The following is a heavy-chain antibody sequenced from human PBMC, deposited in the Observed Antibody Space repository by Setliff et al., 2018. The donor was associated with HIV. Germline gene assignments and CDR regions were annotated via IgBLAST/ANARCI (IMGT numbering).Heavy chain of an antibody. CDR3: ARGHLDYDYWEDILGNGFDP. V-gene: IGHV1-8*02. J-gene: IGHJ5*02. CDR1: GYTFTNSD. CDR2: MNPKSGNT. Sequence: WASVKVSCKASGYTFTNSDINWVRQAPGQGLEWMGWMNPKSGNTGHAQKFQGLVTMTSNTFIGTAYMELKSLTSDDTAVYHCARGHLDYDYWEDILGNGFDPWGQGTLVTVSS. D-gene: IGHD3-3*01.